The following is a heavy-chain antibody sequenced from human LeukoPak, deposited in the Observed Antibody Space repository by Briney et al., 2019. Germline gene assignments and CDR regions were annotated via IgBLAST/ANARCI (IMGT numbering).Heavy chain of an antibody. CDR2: ISYDGSNK. V-gene: IGHV3-30*03. CDR1: GFTFSSYG. Sequence: GRSLRLSCAASGFTFSSYGMHWVRQAPGKGLEWVAVISYDGSNKYYADSVKGRFTISRDNARNSLYLQMNSLRAEDTAVYYCARDNRLRRRFDYWGQGTLVTVSS. CDR3: ARDNRLRRRFDY. J-gene: IGHJ4*02. D-gene: IGHD6-25*01.